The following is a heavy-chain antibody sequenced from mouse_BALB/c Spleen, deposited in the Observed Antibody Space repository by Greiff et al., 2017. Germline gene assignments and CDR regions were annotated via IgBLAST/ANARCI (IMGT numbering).Heavy chain of an antibody. D-gene: IGHD2-3*01. CDR1: GFTFSSFG. Sequence: EVQVVESGGGLVQPGGSRKLSCAASGFTFSSFGMHWVRQAPEKGLEWVAYISSGSSTIYYADTVKGRFTISRDNPKNTLFLQMTSLRSEDTAMYYCAPINDEAYWGQGTLVTVSA. CDR2: ISSGSSTI. V-gene: IGHV5-17*02. J-gene: IGHJ3*01. CDR3: APINDEAY.